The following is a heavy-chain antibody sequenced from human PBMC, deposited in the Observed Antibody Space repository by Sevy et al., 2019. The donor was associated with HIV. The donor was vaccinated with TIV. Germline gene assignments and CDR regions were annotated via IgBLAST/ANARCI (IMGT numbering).Heavy chain of an antibody. CDR1: EFIFSSHA. CDR2: ISGDGENT. V-gene: IGHV3-23*01. J-gene: IGHJ3*02. D-gene: IGHD3-3*02. Sequence: GGSLRLSCVASEFIFSSHAVSWVRQAPGKGLEWVSAISGDGENTHYADSVRGRFTISRDNFKNTLYLQMNSLRAEDTALYYCARDGRGISAFDIWGPGTMVTDSS. CDR3: ARDGRGISAFDI.